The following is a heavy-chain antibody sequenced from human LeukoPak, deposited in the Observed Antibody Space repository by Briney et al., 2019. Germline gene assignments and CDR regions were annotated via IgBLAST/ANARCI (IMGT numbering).Heavy chain of an antibody. Sequence: GGSLRLSCAASGFTFSSYGMHWVRQAPGKGLEWVAFIRYDGSNKYYADSVKGRFTISRDNSKNTLYLQMNSLRAEDTAVYYCAKDPVTTVTNHYYYYMDVWGKGTTVTVSS. CDR3: AKDPVTTVTNHYYYYMDV. CDR1: GFTFSSYG. CDR2: IRYDGSNK. V-gene: IGHV3-30*02. D-gene: IGHD4-17*01. J-gene: IGHJ6*03.